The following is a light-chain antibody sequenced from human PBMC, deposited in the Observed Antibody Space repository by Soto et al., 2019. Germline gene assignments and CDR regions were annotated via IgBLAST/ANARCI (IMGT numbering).Light chain of an antibody. V-gene: IGKV3-20*01. Sequence: EIVLTQSPGTLSLSPRERATLSCRARQTVSSAYLAWYQQKPGQAPRLLIYGASSRATGVPDRFSGSGSGTDFTLTISRLEPEDFEVYYCQQYGYSPWTLGQGTKVDIK. J-gene: IGKJ1*01. CDR3: QQYGYSPWT. CDR1: QTVSSAY. CDR2: GAS.